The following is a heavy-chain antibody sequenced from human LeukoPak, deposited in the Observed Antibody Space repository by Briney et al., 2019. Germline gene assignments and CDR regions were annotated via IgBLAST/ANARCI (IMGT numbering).Heavy chain of an antibody. CDR1: GFTFSSYA. J-gene: IGHJ4*02. V-gene: IGHV3-23*01. D-gene: IGHD6-19*01. CDR3: ANGKSEYSGGWPRGTF. CDR2: ISDSGGST. Sequence: GGSLRLSCAASGFTFSSYALSWVRQAPGKGLEWVSAISDSGGSTYYADSVKGRLTISRDNSKKTLYLQMNSLRAEDTAVYYCANGKSEYSGGWPRGTFWGQGTLVTVSS.